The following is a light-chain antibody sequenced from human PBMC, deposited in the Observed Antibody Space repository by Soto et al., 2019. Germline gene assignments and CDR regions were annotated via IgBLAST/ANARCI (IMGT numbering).Light chain of an antibody. Sequence: EIVLTQSPGTLSLSPGERATLSCRASQSISNTFLAWYQQKPGQAPRLLIYGASSRATGTPDRFSGSWSGTDFTLSISRLEPEDFAVYYCQQYGASPIYTFGQGTKLEIK. V-gene: IGKV3-20*01. CDR2: GAS. CDR1: QSISNTF. J-gene: IGKJ2*01. CDR3: QQYGASPIYT.